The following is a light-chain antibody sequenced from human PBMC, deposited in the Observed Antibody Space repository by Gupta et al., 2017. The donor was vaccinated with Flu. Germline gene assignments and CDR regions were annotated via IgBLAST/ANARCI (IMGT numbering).Light chain of an antibody. V-gene: IGKV2-30*01. CDR2: LVS. CDR3: MQGAHWPWA. J-gene: IGKJ1*01. Sequence: DVVMTQSPLSLAVRLGQSASISCRSSQGLVYSDGNTYLHWFQQRPGQSPRRLLYLVSKRDSGVPDRFSGSGSGTDFTLRISRVEAEDVGVYFCMQGAHWPWAFGQGTKLEIK. CDR1: QGLVYSDGNTY.